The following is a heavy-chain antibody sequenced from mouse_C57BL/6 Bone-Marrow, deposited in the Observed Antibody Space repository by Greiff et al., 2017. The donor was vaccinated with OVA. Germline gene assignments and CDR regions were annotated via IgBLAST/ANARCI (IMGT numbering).Heavy chain of an antibody. CDR1: GFTFSSYG. J-gene: IGHJ1*03. Sequence: EVKVVESGGDLVKPGGSLKLSCAASGFTFSSYGMSWVRQTPDQRLEWVATISSGGSYTYYPDSVKGRFTISRDNAKNTLYLQMSSLKSEDTAMYYCARHNYYWYFDVWGTGTTVTVSS. CDR2: ISSGGSYT. V-gene: IGHV5-6*01. CDR3: ARHNYYWYFDV.